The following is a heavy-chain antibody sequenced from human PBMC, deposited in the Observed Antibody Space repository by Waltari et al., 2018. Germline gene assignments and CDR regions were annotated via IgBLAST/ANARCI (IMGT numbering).Heavy chain of an antibody. CDR1: GGPIPGYY. CDR2: IHYNGNT. V-gene: IGHV4-59*01. Sequence: QVQLQESGPGLVKPSETLSLPCTASGGPIPGYYWSWIRQPPGKGLEWLGHIHYNGNTDYNPSLKSRGTISVDTSKNQFSLKLSSVTAADTAVYYCAREIYGGNSRPYDYWGQGTLVTVSS. CDR3: AREIYGGNSRPYDY. J-gene: IGHJ4*02. D-gene: IGHD4-17*01.